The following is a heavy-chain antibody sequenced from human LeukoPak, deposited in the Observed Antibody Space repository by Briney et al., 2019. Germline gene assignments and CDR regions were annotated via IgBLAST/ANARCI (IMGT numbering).Heavy chain of an antibody. CDR2: TNPNSGNT. D-gene: IGHD3-10*01. CDR1: GYTFTSYD. V-gene: IGHV1-8*03. CDR3: ARWGSGSYVYYYYYSMDA. Sequence: ASVKVSCKGSGYTFTSYDINWVRQANGQGGEWMGWTNPNSGNTGYAQKFQGRVTITRNTSRRKEYMELSSLRSEDTPVYYCARWGSGSYVYYYYYSMDAWGKGPTATVSS. J-gene: IGHJ6*03.